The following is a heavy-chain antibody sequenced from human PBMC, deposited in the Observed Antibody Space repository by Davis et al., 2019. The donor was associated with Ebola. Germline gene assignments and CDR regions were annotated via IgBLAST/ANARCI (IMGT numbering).Heavy chain of an antibody. J-gene: IGHJ4*02. CDR2: ISSSSSTI. Sequence: PGGSLRLSCAASGFTFSSYSMNWARQAPGKGLEWVSYISSSSSTIYYADSVKGRFTISRDNAKNSLYLQMNSLRDEDTAVYYCARVRIAAAGRYYFDYWGQGTLVTVSS. CDR3: ARVRIAAAGRYYFDY. D-gene: IGHD6-13*01. CDR1: GFTFSSYS. V-gene: IGHV3-48*02.